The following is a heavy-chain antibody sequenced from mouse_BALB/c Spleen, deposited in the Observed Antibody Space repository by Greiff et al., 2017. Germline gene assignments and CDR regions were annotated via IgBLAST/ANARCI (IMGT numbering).Heavy chain of an antibody. CDR1: GYTFTDYN. V-gene: IGHV1S29*02. CDR2: IYPYNGGT. Sequence: DVKLQESGPELVKPGASVKISCKASGYTFTDYNMHWVKQSHGKSLEWIGYIYPYNGGTGYNQKFKSKATLTVDNSSSTAYMELRSLTSEDSAVYYCARGAMVTYYFDYWGQGTTLTVSS. D-gene: IGHD2-1*01. CDR3: ARGAMVTYYFDY. J-gene: IGHJ2*01.